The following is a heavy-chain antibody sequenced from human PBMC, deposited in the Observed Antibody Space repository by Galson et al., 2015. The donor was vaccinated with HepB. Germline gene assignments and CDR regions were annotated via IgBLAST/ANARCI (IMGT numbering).Heavy chain of an antibody. D-gene: IGHD2-15*01. Sequence: PALVKPTQTLTLTCTFSGFSLSTSGMCVSWIRQPPGKALEWLARIDWDDDKYYSTSLKTRLTISKDTSKNQVVLTMTNMDPVDTATYYCARIKAGYCSGGSCFPPYYYYGMDVWGQGTTVTVSS. J-gene: IGHJ6*02. CDR1: GFSLSTSGMC. CDR3: ARIKAGYCSGGSCFPPYYYYGMDV. V-gene: IGHV2-70*11. CDR2: IDWDDDK.